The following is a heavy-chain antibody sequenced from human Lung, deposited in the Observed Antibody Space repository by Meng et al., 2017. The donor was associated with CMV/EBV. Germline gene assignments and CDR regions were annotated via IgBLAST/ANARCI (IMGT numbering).Heavy chain of an antibody. V-gene: IGHV4-39*01. CDR2: IYYSGST. Sequence: GSLRLXXTVSGGSISSSSYYWGWIRQPPGKGLEWIGSIYYSGSTYYNPSLKSRVTISVDTSKNQFSLKLSSVTAADTAVYYCARQSRRFHYYYGMDVWGQGTTVXVSS. CDR1: GGSISSSSYY. J-gene: IGHJ6*02. D-gene: IGHD2-21*01. CDR3: ARQSRRFHYYYGMDV.